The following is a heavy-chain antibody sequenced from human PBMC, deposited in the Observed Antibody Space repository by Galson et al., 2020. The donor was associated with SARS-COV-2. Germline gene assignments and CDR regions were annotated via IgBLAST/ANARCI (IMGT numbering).Heavy chain of an antibody. CDR1: GFTFSSYW. CDR3: ARDWGYYDGSGYYEGGGAFDI. CDR2: INSDGSST. V-gene: IGHV3-74*01. Sequence: GESLKISCAASGFTFSSYWMHWVRQAPGKGLVWVSRINSDGSSTSYADSVKGRFTISRDNAKNTLYLQMNSLRAEDTAVYYCARDWGYYDGSGYYEGGGAFDIWGKGKLVTVSS. D-gene: IGHD3-22*01. J-gene: IGHJ3*02.